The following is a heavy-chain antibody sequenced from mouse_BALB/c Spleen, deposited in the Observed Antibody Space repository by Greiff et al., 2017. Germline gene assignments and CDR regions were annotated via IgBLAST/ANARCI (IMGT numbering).Heavy chain of an antibody. CDR3: ARLDLAY. J-gene: IGHJ3*01. Sequence: DVKLVESGGGLVKPGGSLKLSCAASGFTFSDYYMYWVRQTPEKRLEWVATISDGGSYTYYPDSVKGRFTISRDNAKNNLYLQMSSLKSEDTAMYYCARLDLAYWGQGTLVTVSA. V-gene: IGHV5-4*02. CDR1: GFTFSDYY. CDR2: ISDGGSYT.